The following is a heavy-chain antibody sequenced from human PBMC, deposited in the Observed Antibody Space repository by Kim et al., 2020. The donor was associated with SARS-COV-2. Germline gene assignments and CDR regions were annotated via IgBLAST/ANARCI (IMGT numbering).Heavy chain of an antibody. CDR1: GGSFSGYY. Sequence: SETLSLTCAVYGGSFSGYYWSWIRQPPGKGLEWIGEINHSGSTNYNPSLKSRVTISVDTSKNQFSLKLGSVTAADTAVYYCARARITMIVVDKTDRYFDLWGRGTLVTVSS. V-gene: IGHV4-34*01. D-gene: IGHD3-22*01. J-gene: IGHJ2*01. CDR2: INHSGST. CDR3: ARARITMIVVDKTDRYFDL.